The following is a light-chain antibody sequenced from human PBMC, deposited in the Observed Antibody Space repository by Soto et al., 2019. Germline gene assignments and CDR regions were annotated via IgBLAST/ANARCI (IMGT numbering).Light chain of an antibody. CDR3: SSYASSTTHYV. V-gene: IGLV2-14*01. CDR1: SSDVGGYNF. Sequence: SVLTQPASVSGSPGQSISISCTGTSSDVGGYNFVSWYQLHPGKAPRLMIYEVSNWPSGVSNRFSGSKSGSTAFLTISGLQAEDEADYYCSSYASSTTHYVFGTGTKLTVL. CDR2: EVS. J-gene: IGLJ1*01.